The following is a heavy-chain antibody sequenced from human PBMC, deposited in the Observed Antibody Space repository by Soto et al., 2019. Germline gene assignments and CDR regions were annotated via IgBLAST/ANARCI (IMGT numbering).Heavy chain of an antibody. CDR1: GFTFSSYA. Sequence: GGSLRLSCAASGFTFSSYAMSWVRQAPGKGLEWVSAISGSGGSTYYADSVKGRFTISRDNSKNTLYLQMNSLRAEDTAIYYCAKKWLRLSGFDYWGQGTLVTVSS. CDR2: ISGSGGST. V-gene: IGHV3-23*01. D-gene: IGHD5-12*01. J-gene: IGHJ4*02. CDR3: AKKWLRLSGFDY.